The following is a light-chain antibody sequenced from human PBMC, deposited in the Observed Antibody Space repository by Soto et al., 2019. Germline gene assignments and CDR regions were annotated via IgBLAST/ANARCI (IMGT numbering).Light chain of an antibody. CDR1: SSDVGGYDY. CDR3: LSYTGSSARI. Sequence: QSALTQPASVSGSPGQSFTISCTGTSSDVGGYDYVSWYQQNPGKAPKLMIYEVFNRPSGVSGRFSGSKSGNTASLTISGLQAEDEGDYYCLSYTGSSARIFGTGTKLTVL. J-gene: IGLJ1*01. V-gene: IGLV2-14*01. CDR2: EVF.